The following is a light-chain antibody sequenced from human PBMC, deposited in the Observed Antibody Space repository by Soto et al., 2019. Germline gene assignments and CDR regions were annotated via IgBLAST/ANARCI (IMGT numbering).Light chain of an antibody. Sequence: QSVLTQPASLSGSPGQSITISCTGTSSDVGGYNYVSWYQQHPGKAPRLIIYEVNNRPSGISNRFSGSKSDNTASLTISGLQTEDEADYYCNSYTSSSALVFGGGTKLTVL. CDR1: SSDVGGYNY. V-gene: IGLV2-14*01. CDR3: NSYTSSSALV. J-gene: IGLJ3*02. CDR2: EVN.